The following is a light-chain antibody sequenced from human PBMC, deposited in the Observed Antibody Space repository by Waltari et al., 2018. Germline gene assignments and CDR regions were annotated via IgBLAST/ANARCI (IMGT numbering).Light chain of an antibody. CDR1: QDISNN. Sequence: DIQMTQSPSSLSASVGARVTTPCRASQDISNNLNWYQQKPGKAPDLLIFAVFTLQSGVPSRFSGSGSGTEFTLTISSLQPEDSATYYCQQSYTMPMYTFGQGTKLEIK. CDR3: QQSYTMPMYT. J-gene: IGKJ2*01. V-gene: IGKV1-39*01. CDR2: AVF.